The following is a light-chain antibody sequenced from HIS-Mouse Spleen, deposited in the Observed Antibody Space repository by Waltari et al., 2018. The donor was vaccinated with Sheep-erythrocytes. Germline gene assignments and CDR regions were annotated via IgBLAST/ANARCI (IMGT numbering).Light chain of an antibody. J-gene: IGLJ3*02. CDR1: SSNIGNNA. CDR3: AAWDDSLNGWV. Sequence: QSVLTQPPSVSEAPRQRVTIPCSGSSSNIGNNAVTCYQQLPGKAPKLLIYYDDLLPSGVSDRFSGSKSGTSASLAISGLQSEDEADYYCAAWDDSLNGWVFGGGTKLTVL. CDR2: YDD. V-gene: IGLV1-36*01.